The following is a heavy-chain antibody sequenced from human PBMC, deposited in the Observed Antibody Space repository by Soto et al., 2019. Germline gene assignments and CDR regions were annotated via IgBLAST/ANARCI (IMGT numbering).Heavy chain of an antibody. Sequence: SETLSLTWTVSGGSIRDYSWIWIMQPPGKGLQWIGYFFYNGTTRHNPSLKSRVTISEDTSNNQYSLRLSSVTAADTAVYFCAGMFWFGDLLFDYWGPGTLVTVSS. CDR2: FFYNGTT. CDR3: AGMFWFGDLLFDY. J-gene: IGHJ4*02. V-gene: IGHV4-59*08. D-gene: IGHD3-10*01. CDR1: GGSIRDYS.